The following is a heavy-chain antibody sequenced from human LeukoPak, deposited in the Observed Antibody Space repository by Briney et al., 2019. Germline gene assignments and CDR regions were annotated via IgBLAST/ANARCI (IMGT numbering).Heavy chain of an antibody. CDR2: IIPIFGTA. Sequence: ASVKVSCKASGGTFSSYAISWVRQAPGQGLEWMGGIIPIFGTANYAQKFQGRVTITTDESTSTAYMELSSLRSEDTAVNYCARCPDYYDSSGYPGVGWFDPWGQGTLVTVSS. CDR3: ARCPDYYDSSGYPGVGWFDP. CDR1: GGTFSSYA. D-gene: IGHD3-22*01. V-gene: IGHV1-69*05. J-gene: IGHJ5*02.